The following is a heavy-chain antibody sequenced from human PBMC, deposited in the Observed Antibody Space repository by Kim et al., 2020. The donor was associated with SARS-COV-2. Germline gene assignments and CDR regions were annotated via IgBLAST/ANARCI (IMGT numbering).Heavy chain of an antibody. Sequence: GGSLRLSCAASGFTFSSYEMNWVRQAPGKGLEWVSYISSSGSTIYYADSVKGRFTISRDNAKNSLYLQMNSLRAEDTAVYYCARDKGYYDSSASLGGGDYWGQGTLVTVSS. CDR2: ISSSGSTI. D-gene: IGHD3-22*01. CDR1: GFTFSSYE. CDR3: ARDKGYYDSSASLGGGDY. V-gene: IGHV3-48*03. J-gene: IGHJ4*02.